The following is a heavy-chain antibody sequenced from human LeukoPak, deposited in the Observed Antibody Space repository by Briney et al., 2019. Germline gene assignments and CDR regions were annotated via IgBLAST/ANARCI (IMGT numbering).Heavy chain of an antibody. D-gene: IGHD6-13*01. CDR3: AREDLAAAGYGY. J-gene: IGHJ4*02. Sequence: ASVKVSCKASGYTFTGYYMHWVRQAPGQGLEWMGWINPNSGGTNYAQKFQGRVTMTRDTSISTAYMELSRLRSDDTAVYYCAREDLAAAGYGYWGQGTLVTVSS. CDR2: INPNSGGT. CDR1: GYTFTGYY. V-gene: IGHV1-2*02.